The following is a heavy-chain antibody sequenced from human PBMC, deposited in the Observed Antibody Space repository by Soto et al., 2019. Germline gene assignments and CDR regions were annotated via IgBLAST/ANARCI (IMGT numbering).Heavy chain of an antibody. Sequence: PGGSLRLSCGASGFTFSSYIMNWVRQAPGKGLEWVSSISSSSSYIYYADSVKGRFTISRDNAKNSLYLQMNSLRAEDTAVYYCARDFMGIVGATLGMDVWGQGTTVTVSS. J-gene: IGHJ6*02. CDR1: GFTFSSYI. V-gene: IGHV3-21*01. D-gene: IGHD1-26*01. CDR3: ARDFMGIVGATLGMDV. CDR2: ISSSSSYI.